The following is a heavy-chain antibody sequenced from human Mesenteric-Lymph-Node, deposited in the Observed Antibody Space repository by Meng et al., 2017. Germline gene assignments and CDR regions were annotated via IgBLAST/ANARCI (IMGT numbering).Heavy chain of an antibody. CDR1: GGSIISGNSY. CDR3: ARFYDSSGYNDAFDI. J-gene: IGHJ3*02. D-gene: IGHD3-22*01. V-gene: IGHV4-61*02. Sequence: SDTLSLTCTVSGGSIISGNSYWSWIRQPAGKGLEWIGRIFTSVSTNYNPSLKSRVTISVETSKNQFSLKLSSVTAADTAVYYCARFYDSSGYNDAFDIWGQGTMVTVSS. CDR2: IFTSVST.